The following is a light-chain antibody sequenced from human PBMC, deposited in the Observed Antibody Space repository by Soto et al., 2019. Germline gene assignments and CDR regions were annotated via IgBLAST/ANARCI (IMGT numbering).Light chain of an antibody. CDR1: QSLLHSNGYNY. CDR3: MQTLQTPVT. Sequence: DIVMTQSPLSLPVTPGEPASISCRSSQSLLHSNGYNYLDWYPQKPGQPPQLLISLGSNRASGVPDRFSGSGSGTDFTLKIITVEAEDVGVYYCMQTLQTPVTFGGGTKVEIK. J-gene: IGKJ4*01. CDR2: LGS. V-gene: IGKV2-28*01.